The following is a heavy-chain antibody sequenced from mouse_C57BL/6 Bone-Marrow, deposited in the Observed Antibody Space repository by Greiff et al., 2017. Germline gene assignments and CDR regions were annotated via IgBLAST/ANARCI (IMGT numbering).Heavy chain of an antibody. D-gene: IGHD1-1*01. J-gene: IGHJ4*01. CDR2: IHPNSGST. V-gene: IGHV1-64*01. Sequence: VQLQQSGAELVKPGASVKLSCKASGYTFTSYWMHWVKQRPGQGLEWIGMIHPNSGSTNYNEKFKSKATLTVDKSSSTAYMQLSSLTSEDSAVYYCAREGYYYGSSYLYYYAMDYWGQGTSVTVSS. CDR1: GYTFTSYW. CDR3: AREGYYYGSSYLYYYAMDY.